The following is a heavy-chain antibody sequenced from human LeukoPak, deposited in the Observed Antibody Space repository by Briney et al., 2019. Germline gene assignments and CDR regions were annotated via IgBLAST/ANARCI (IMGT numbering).Heavy chain of an antibody. CDR3: ARGITMIDY. CDR2: IGYSGNT. CDR1: GYRISSGYE. D-gene: IGHD3-22*01. V-gene: IGHV4-38-2*02. Sequence: SETLSLTCSVSGYRISSGYEWGWIRQPPGKGLEWLGSIGYSGNTYDNPSLKSRVTMSVDTSKNQFSLRLTSVTAADSAVYYCARGITMIDYWGQGTLVTVSS. J-gene: IGHJ4*02.